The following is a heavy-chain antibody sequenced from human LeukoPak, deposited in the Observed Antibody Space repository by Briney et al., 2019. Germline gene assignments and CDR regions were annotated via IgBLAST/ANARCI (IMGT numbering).Heavy chain of an antibody. D-gene: IGHD2-2*01. V-gene: IGHV4-39*01. J-gene: IGHJ3*02. CDR1: GGSISSSSYF. CDR3: ARAVRRAFDI. CDR2: ISYSGST. Sequence: SETLSLSCTVSGGSISSSSYFWGWIRQPPGKGLECIGSISYSGSTYYNPSLKSRVTTSVDTSKKQFSLQLNSVTPEDTAVYYCARAVRRAFDIWGQGTMVTVSS.